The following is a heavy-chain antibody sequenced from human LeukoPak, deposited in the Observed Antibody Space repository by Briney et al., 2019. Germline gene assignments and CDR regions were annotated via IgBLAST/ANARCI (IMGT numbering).Heavy chain of an antibody. CDR2: IYPGGSDT. D-gene: IGHD3-22*01. Sequence: GESLKISCKGSGYSFTSYWIGWVRQVPGKGLEWMGIIYPGGSDTRYSPSFQGQVTISADKSISTAYLQWSSLKASDTAMYYCARGRCYYDSSSSKCNAFDIWGQGTMVTVSS. CDR3: ARGRCYYDSSSSKCNAFDI. J-gene: IGHJ3*02. CDR1: GYSFTSYW. V-gene: IGHV5-51*01.